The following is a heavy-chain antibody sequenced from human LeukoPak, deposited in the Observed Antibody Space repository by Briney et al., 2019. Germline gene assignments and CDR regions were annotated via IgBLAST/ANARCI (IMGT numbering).Heavy chain of an antibody. D-gene: IGHD2-2*01. Sequence: TPWETLSLTCTVSGGSINSYYWNWIRQPPGKGLEWIGYIYYSGSTNYNPSLRSRVTISVDTSKNQFSLKLSSVTAADTAVYYCARVLCKRYCCSIAPFDFWGRGTLVTVSS. CDR2: IYYSGST. V-gene: IGHV4-59*12. CDR1: GGSINSYY. J-gene: IGHJ2*01. CDR3: ARVLCKRYCCSIAPFDF.